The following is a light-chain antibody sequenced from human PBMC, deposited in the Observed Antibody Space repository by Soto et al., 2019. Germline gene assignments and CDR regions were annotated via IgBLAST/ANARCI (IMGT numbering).Light chain of an antibody. CDR3: MQSIHWPYT. CDR1: RSLVHSDGNTY. V-gene: IGKV2-30*02. CDR2: KVS. J-gene: IGKJ2*01. Sequence: DVVMTQSPLSLPVSLGQPASISCRSSRSLVHSDGNTYLNWFQQRPGQSPRRLIYKVSERDSGVPDRFSGSGSCTAFTLKISRVEAEDVGVYYCMQSIHWPYTFGQGTKLEIK.